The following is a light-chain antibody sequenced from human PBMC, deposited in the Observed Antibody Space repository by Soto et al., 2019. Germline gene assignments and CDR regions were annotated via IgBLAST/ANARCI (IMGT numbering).Light chain of an antibody. CDR2: GAS. CDR3: QQYGSSGT. Sequence: IGVTQSPPTQSLSPGERATLSCRASQSVSSNLAWYQQKPGQAPRLLIYGASTRATGIPDRFSGSGSGTEFTLTISSLESEDFAVYYCQQYGSSGTFGQGTKVDI. V-gene: IGKV3-15*01. CDR1: QSVSSN. J-gene: IGKJ1*01.